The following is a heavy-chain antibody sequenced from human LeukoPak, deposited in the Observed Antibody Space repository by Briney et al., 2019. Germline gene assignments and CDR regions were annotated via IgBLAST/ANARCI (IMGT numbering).Heavy chain of an antibody. Sequence: PGGSLRLSCAASGFTFSSYAMSWVRQAPGKGLEWVSAISGSGGSTYYADSVKGRFTISRDNSKNTLYLQMNSLRAEDTAVYYCARLSYCGGDCRRPFDYWGQGTLVTVSS. V-gene: IGHV3-23*01. CDR2: ISGSGGST. CDR3: ARLSYCGGDCRRPFDY. CDR1: GFTFSSYA. J-gene: IGHJ4*02. D-gene: IGHD2-21*02.